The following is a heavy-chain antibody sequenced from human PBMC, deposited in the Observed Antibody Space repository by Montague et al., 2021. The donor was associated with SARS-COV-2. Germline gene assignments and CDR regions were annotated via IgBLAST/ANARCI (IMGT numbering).Heavy chain of an antibody. V-gene: IGHV4-59*12. J-gene: IGHJ4*02. Sequence: SETLSLTCTVSGDSISRYYWGWIRQPPGKGLEWMGYHYNSGSTNXSPTLKSRIAMSVDTFENQFSLKLFSVTAADTAVYYCARVVVDASGWYHFDYWGQGALVTVSS. D-gene: IGHD6-19*01. CDR2: HYNSGST. CDR3: ARVVVDASGWYHFDY. CDR1: GDSISRYY.